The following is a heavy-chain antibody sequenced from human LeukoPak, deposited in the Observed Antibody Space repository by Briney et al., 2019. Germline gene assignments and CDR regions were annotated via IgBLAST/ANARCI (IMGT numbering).Heavy chain of an antibody. CDR3: ARDYVYAFDY. CDR2: ISGSGNAK. Sequence: GGSLRLSCAASGFSFSSYSMNWVHQAPGKGLEWVSYISGSGNAKHYTDSVKGRFTISRDNAKNALYLQMNSLRAEDTAVYFCARDYVYAFDYWGQGTLVTVSS. D-gene: IGHD2/OR15-2a*01. CDR1: GFSFSSYS. V-gene: IGHV3-48*01. J-gene: IGHJ4*02.